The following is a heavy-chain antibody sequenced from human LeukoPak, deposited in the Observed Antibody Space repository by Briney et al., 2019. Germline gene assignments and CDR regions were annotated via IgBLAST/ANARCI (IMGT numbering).Heavy chain of an antibody. V-gene: IGHV1-46*01. Sequence: ASVDVSFQASEYPFTSYYMHWARKAPGQGLKWTQIINPKGGSTGYAEKFQGRVTMARDMSTSTVYMELSSLRCEDTAVYYCARIRRVITVDNKGGVFDYCGQGTLVTVSS. J-gene: IGHJ4*02. CDR2: INPKGGST. CDR1: EYPFTSYY. D-gene: IGHD3-16*02. CDR3: ARIRRVITVDNKGGVFDY.